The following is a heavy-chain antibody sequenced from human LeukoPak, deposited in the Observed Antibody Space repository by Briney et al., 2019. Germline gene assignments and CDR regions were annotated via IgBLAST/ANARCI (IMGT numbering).Heavy chain of an antibody. D-gene: IGHD3-16*02. Sequence: SETLSLTCAVYGGSFSDYYWSWIRHPPGKGLEWIGEINHSGTTNYSPSLKSRVSISVDTSKNQFSLKLNSVTAADAAMYYCASHYSSGSYRYTGSFDSWGQGMLVNVS. CDR1: GGSFSDYY. V-gene: IGHV4-34*01. J-gene: IGHJ4*02. CDR3: ASHYSSGSYRYTGSFDS. CDR2: INHSGTT.